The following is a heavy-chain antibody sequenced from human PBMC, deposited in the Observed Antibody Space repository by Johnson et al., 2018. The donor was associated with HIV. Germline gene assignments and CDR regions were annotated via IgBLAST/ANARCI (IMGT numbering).Heavy chain of an antibody. CDR1: GFSIHDCE. D-gene: IGHD1-26*01. CDR3: ARDVDDGSYSFVAFDI. CDR2: IWCGGSNK. J-gene: IGHJ3*02. Sequence: QVQLVESGGGVVQPGESLRLSCTASGFSIHDCEIHWVRQAPGKGLEWVALIWCGGSNKNYEDSVKGRFTISRENSKNTLYLQMNSLRAEDTAVYYCARDVDDGSYSFVAFDIWGQGTMVTVSS. V-gene: IGHV3-33*01.